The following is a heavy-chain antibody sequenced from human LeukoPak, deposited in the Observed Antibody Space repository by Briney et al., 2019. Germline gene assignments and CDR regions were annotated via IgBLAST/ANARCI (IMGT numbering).Heavy chain of an antibody. CDR1: GFTFSSYA. J-gene: IGHJ4*02. V-gene: IGHV3-23*01. D-gene: IGHD3-22*01. Sequence: GGSLRLSCAASGFTFSSYAMSWVRQAPGKGLEWVSAISGSGGSTYYADPVKGRFTISRDNSKNTLYLQMNSLRAEDTAVYYCAKSAGYYYDSSGYYRKYYFDYWGQGTLVTVSS. CDR2: ISGSGGST. CDR3: AKSAGYYYDSSGYYRKYYFDY.